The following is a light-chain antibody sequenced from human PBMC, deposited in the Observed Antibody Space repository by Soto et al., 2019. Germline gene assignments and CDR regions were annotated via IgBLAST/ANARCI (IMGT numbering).Light chain of an antibody. CDR2: EVS. CDR3: SSYTLRNTLVL. V-gene: IGLV2-14*01. Sequence: QSALTQPASVSGSPGQSTTISCTGTSSDVGGYNFVSWYQRHPGKAPRLIIYEVSSRPSGVSYRFSGSKSGNTASLTISGLQAEDEADYYCSSYTLRNTLVLFGGGTKLTVL. J-gene: IGLJ3*02. CDR1: SSDVGGYNF.